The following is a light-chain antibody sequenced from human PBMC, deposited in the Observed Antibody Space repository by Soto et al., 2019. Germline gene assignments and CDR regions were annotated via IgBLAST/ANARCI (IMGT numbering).Light chain of an antibody. Sequence: DIQMTQSPSSLSASVGDRVTITCRASQDINIYLNWYHQRPGKAPKLLIYSASSLQSGVPSRFSGSGTGTDFTLTISSLQPEDFATYYCQQSYSTPYTFGQGTKLEIK. CDR3: QQSYSTPYT. CDR1: QDINIY. V-gene: IGKV1-39*01. CDR2: SAS. J-gene: IGKJ2*01.